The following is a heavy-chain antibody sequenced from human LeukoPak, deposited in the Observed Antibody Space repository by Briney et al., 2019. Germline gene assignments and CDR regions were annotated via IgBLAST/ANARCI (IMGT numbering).Heavy chain of an antibody. CDR3: ARGGVAHTNDY. CDR2: INHSGST. J-gene: IGHJ4*02. V-gene: IGHV4-34*01. CDR1: GGSFSGYY. D-gene: IGHD3-3*01. Sequence: SETLSLTCAVYGGSFSGYYWSWIRQPPGKGLEWIGEINHSGSTNYNPSLKSRVTISVDTSKNQCSLKLSSVTAADTAVYYCARGGVAHTNDYWGQGTLVTVSS.